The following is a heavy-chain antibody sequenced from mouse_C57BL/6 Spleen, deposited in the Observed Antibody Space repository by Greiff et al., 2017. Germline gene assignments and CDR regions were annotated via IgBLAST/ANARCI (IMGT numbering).Heavy chain of an antibody. CDR1: GYTFTSYW. CDR3: ARSLTTGYAMDY. D-gene: IGHD1-1*01. Sequence: QVQLQQPGAELVMPGASVKLSCKASGYTFTSYWMHWVKQRPGQGLEWIGEIDPSDSYTNYNQKFKGKSTLTVDKSSSTAYMQLSSLTSEDSAVYYCARSLTTGYAMDYWGQGASVTVSS. CDR2: IDPSDSYT. V-gene: IGHV1-69*01. J-gene: IGHJ4*01.